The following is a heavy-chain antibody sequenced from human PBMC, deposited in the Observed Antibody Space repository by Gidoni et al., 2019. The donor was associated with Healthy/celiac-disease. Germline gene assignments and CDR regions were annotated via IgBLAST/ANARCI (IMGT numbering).Heavy chain of an antibody. V-gene: IGHV3-7*01. D-gene: IGHD2-8*01. J-gene: IGHJ6*02. CDR1: GFTFGNYW. CDR3: VTKMDV. Sequence: EVQPVESGGGLVQPGGPRSLSCVASGFTFGNYWMSWVRQAPGKGLEWLANINQDGSEIHYVDSVKGRFTISRDNAKTSLYLQMNSLRAEDTAVYYCVTKMDVWGQGTTVTVSS. CDR2: INQDGSEI.